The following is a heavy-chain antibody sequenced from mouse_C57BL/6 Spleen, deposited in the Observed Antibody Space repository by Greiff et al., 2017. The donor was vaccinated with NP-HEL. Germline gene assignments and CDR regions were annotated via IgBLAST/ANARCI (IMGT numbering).Heavy chain of an antibody. Sequence: QVQLQQPGAELVMPGASVKLSCKASGYTFTGYWMHWVKQRPGQGLEWIGEIDPSDSYTNYNQKFKGKSTLTVDKSSSTAYMQLSSLTSEDSAVYYCATSTVVDAMDYWGRGTSVTVSS. CDR2: IDPSDSYT. V-gene: IGHV1-69*01. CDR3: ATSTVVDAMDY. J-gene: IGHJ4*01. D-gene: IGHD1-1*01. CDR1: GYTFTGYW.